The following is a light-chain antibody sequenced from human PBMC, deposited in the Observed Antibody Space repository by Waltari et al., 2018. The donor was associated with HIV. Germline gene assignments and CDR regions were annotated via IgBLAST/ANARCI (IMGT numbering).Light chain of an antibody. Sequence: HSALTQPASVSGSPGPSITISCTGTSNDLGRYDLVSWYQNQPGRAPKLIIYDVTNWHSGVSHRCCGSKYGGTASLTISGLQAEDEADYYCCSYAGITTWVCGGGTKVTVL. J-gene: IGLJ3*02. V-gene: IGLV2-23*02. CDR1: SNDLGRYDL. CDR2: DVT. CDR3: CSYAGITTWV.